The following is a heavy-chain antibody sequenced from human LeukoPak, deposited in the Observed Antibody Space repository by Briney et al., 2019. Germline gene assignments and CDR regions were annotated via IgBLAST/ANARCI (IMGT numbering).Heavy chain of an antibody. CDR3: ARRLVAGKFDC. Sequence: PGGSLRLSCAASGFTFSDYYMSWIRQAPGKGLEWVSSISSSSSCIYYADSVKGRFTISRDNAKNSLYLQMNSLRAEDTAVYCCARRLVAGKFDCWGQGTLVTVSS. J-gene: IGHJ5*01. CDR1: GFTFSDYY. V-gene: IGHV3-11*06. CDR2: ISSSSSCI. D-gene: IGHD6-19*01.